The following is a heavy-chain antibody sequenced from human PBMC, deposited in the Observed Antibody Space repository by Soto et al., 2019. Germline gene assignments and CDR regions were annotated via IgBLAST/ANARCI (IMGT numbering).Heavy chain of an antibody. CDR2: FSSSGYTI. J-gene: IGHJ4*02. CDR3: ATERGGRSED. V-gene: IGHV3-11*01. D-gene: IGHD3-3*01. CDR1: GFTFSRYY. Sequence: QVQLVESGGGLVKPGGALRLSCEASGFTFSRYYMTWIRQAPGKGLEWISYFSSSGYTIRYADSVEGRFTVSRDDAKKTLYLQMNSLRAEDTAVYYCATERGGRSEDLGQGALVTVSS.